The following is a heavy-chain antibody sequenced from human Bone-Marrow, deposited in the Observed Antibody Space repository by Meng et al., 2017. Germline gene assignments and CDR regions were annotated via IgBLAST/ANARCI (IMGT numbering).Heavy chain of an antibody. CDR3: ARDGQFDSSGYAGDS. D-gene: IGHD3-22*01. J-gene: IGHJ5*02. CDR1: GYTFTDYY. V-gene: IGHV1-2*02. CDR2: INPNTGGT. Sequence: ASVKVSCKASGYTFTDYYMNWVRQAPGQGLEWMGWINPNTGGTNYAQKFQGRVTMTRDTSIRTAYMELSRLRSDDTAVYYCARDGQFDSSGYAGDSWGQGTLVTVSS.